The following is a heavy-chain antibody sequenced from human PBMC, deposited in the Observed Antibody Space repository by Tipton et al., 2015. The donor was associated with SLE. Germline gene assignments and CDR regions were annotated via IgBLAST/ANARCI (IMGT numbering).Heavy chain of an antibody. J-gene: IGHJ4*02. CDR2: IYYSGST. V-gene: IGHV4-59*11. Sequence: GLVKPSETLSLTCTVSGGSISSHYWSWIRQPPGKGLEWIGYIYYSGSTNYNPSLKSRVTISVDTSKNQFSLKLSSVTAADTAVYYCATSHERHSSGCTFDYWGQGTLVTVSS. CDR3: ATSHERHSSGCTFDY. CDR1: GGSISSHY. D-gene: IGHD6-19*01.